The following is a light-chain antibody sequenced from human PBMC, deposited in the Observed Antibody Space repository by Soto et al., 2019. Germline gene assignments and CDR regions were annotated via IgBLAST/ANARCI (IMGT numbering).Light chain of an antibody. CDR2: DAS. J-gene: IGKJ1*01. CDR1: QSISSW. CDR3: QQYNSYPWT. Sequence: DIQMTQSPSTLSSYVGYIVTITFRASQSISSWLAWYQQKPGKAPKLLIYDASSLESGVPSRFSGSGSGTEFTLTITSLQPDDFATYYCQQYNSYPWTFGQGTKVDIK. V-gene: IGKV1-5*01.